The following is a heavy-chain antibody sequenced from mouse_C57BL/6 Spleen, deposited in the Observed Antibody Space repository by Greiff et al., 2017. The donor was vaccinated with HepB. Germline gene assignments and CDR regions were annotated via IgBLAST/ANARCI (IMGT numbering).Heavy chain of an antibody. J-gene: IGHJ2*01. CDR3: ARSYYYGSSYSY. V-gene: IGHV1-55*01. CDR1: GYTFTSYW. D-gene: IGHD1-1*01. CDR2: IYPGSGST. Sequence: VQLQQPGAELVKPGASVKMSCKASGYTFTSYWITWVKQRPGQGLEWIGDIYPGSGSTNYNEKLKSKATLTVDTSSSTAYMQLSSLTSEDSAVYYCARSYYYGSSYSYWGQGTTLTVSS.